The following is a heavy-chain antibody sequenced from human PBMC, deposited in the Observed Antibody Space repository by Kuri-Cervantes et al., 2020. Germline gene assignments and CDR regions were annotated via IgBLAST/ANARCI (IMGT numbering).Heavy chain of an antibody. J-gene: IGHJ4*02. CDR2: IKKDGSGK. CDR1: GGSISSGDYY. D-gene: IGHD3-3*01. CDR3: ARDVGVAALDS. V-gene: IGHV3-7*01. Sequence: ETLSLTCTVSGGSISSGDYYWSWIRQPPGKGLEWVANIKKDGSGKYYVDSVKGRFTISRDNAKMSVDLQMNSLRVEDTAVYYCARDVGVAALDSWGQGTLVTVSS.